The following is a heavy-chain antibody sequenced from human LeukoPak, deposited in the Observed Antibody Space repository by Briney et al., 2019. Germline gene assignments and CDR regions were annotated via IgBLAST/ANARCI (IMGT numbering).Heavy chain of an antibody. Sequence: GGSLRLSCAASGFTFSSYAMSWVRQAPGKGLEWVSAISSSGRSTYYADSVKGRFTISRDNSKNTLYLQVSSLRAEDTAVYYCAKGGFCSSTTCYIADYWGQGTLVTVSS. V-gene: IGHV3-23*01. D-gene: IGHD2-2*02. CDR2: ISSSGRST. CDR3: AKGGFCSSTTCYIADY. J-gene: IGHJ4*02. CDR1: GFTFSSYA.